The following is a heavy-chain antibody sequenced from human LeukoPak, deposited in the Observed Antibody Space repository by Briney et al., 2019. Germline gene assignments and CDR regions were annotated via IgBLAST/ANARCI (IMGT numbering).Heavy chain of an antibody. J-gene: IGHJ4*02. D-gene: IGHD6-19*01. V-gene: IGHV1-69*05. CDR3: ARERLDSSGWPF. CDR2: IIPIFGTA. CDR1: GGTFSSYA. Sequence: ASVKVSCKASGGTFSSYAISWVRQAPGQGLEWMGGIIPIFGTANHAQKFQGRVTITTDESTSTAYMELSSLRSEDTAVYYCARERLDSSGWPFWGQGTLVTVSS.